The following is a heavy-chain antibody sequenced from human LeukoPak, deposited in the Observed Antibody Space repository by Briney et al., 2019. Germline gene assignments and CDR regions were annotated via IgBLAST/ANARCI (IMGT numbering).Heavy chain of an antibody. CDR2: INPNSGDT. Sequence: GASVKVSCKASGYTFTAYYIHWVRQAPGQGLEWMVFINPNSGDTYSAPQFQGRVTMTRDTSINTASMELSWLSSDDTAVYYCATGVATAFTYWGQGTLVTVSS. D-gene: IGHD5-18*01. CDR1: GYTFTAYY. J-gene: IGHJ4*02. CDR3: ATGVATAFTY. V-gene: IGHV1-2*02.